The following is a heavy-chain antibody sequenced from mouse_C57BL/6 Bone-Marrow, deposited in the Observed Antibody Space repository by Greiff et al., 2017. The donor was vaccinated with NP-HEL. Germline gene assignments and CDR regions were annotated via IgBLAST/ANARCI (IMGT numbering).Heavy chain of an antibody. CDR3: ARDRRVTTVVSFDY. J-gene: IGHJ2*01. CDR1: GFTFSSYA. V-gene: IGHV5-4*01. CDR2: ISDGGSYT. D-gene: IGHD1-1*01. Sequence: EVMLVESGGGLVKPGGSLKLSCAASGFTFSSYAMSWVRQTPEKRLEWVATISDGGSYTYYPDNVKGRFTISRDNAKNNLYLQMSHLKSEDTAMYYCARDRRVTTVVSFDYWGQGTTLTVSS.